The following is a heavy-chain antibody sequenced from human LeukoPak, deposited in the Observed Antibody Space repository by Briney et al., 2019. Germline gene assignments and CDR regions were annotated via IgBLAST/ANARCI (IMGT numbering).Heavy chain of an antibody. CDR2: IYYSGRT. J-gene: IGHJ4*02. D-gene: IGHD6-13*01. Sequence: KPSETLSLTCTVSGGSISSYYWSWIRQPPGKGLEWIGYIYYSGRTNYNPSLKSRVTISVDTSKNQFSLKLSSVTAADTAVYYCARIAEAGRDYWGQGTLVTVSS. CDR3: ARIAEAGRDY. V-gene: IGHV4-59*01. CDR1: GGSISSYY.